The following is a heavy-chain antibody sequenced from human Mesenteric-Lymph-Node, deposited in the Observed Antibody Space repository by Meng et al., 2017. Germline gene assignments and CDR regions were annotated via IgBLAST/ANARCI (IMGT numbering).Heavy chain of an antibody. J-gene: IGHJ4*02. CDR2: ISGSGGST. CDR1: GFSFSSYA. CDR3: AKVPRGYDFWSGYVY. V-gene: IGHV3-23*01. D-gene: IGHD3-3*01. Sequence: GGSLRLSCAASGFSFSSYAMSWVRQAPGEGPEWVAAISGSGGSTYYADSVKGRFTISRDNSKNTLYLQMNSLRAEDTAVYYCAKVPRGYDFWSGYVYWGQGTLVTVSS.